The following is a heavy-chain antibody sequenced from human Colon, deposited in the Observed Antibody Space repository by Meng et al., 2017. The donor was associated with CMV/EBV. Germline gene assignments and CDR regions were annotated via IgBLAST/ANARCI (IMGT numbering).Heavy chain of an antibody. D-gene: IGHD6-19*01. CDR3: AKEQSIGIAVTGIFDF. V-gene: IGHV4-4*07. CDR2: IYSSGST. J-gene: IGHJ4*02. CDR1: GDSTSGFF. Sequence: QGEVKGSGPGLVKPSESLSLTCTVSGDSTSGFFWSWIRQPAGKGLEWIGRIYSSGSTFYNPSLESRVTMSIDTSKNQFSLRLASVTAADTAVYFCAKEQSIGIAVTGIFDFWGQGALVTVSS.